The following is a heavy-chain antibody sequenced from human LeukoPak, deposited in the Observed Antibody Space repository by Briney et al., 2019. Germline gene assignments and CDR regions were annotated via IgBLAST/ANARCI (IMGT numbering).Heavy chain of an antibody. CDR1: GFIFSSYG. CDR2: ISSSSSYI. J-gene: IGHJ4*02. V-gene: IGHV3-21*01. CDR3: ARDPRIVGATSI. D-gene: IGHD1-26*01. Sequence: PGGSLRLSCAASGFIFSSYGMHWVRQAPGKGLEWDSSISSSSSYIYYADSVKGRFTISRDNAKNSLYLQMNSLRAEDTAVYYCARDPRIVGATSIWGQGTLVTVSS.